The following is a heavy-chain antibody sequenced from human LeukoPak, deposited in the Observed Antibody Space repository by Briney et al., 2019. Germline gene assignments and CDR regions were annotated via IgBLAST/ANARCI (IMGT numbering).Heavy chain of an antibody. Sequence: ASVKVSCKASGCTFTSYYMHWVRQAPGQGLEWMGIINPSGGSTSYAQKFQGRVTMTRDTSTSTVYMELSSLRSEDTAVYYCARADTVAAAGTVETWFDPWGQGTLVTVSS. CDR3: ARADTVAAAGTVETWFDP. CDR1: GCTFTSYY. J-gene: IGHJ5*02. V-gene: IGHV1-46*01. D-gene: IGHD6-13*01. CDR2: INPSGGST.